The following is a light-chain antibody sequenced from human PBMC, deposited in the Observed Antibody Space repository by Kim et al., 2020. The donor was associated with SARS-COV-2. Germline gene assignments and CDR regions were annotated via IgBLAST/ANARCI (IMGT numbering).Light chain of an antibody. V-gene: IGKV3-20*01. CDR2: GAS. J-gene: IGKJ1*01. CDR1: QSISSNY. CDR3: QQYGSSPGT. Sequence: SLGERATLSCRASQSISSNYLAWYQQKPGQAPRLLIYGASSRATGIPDRISGSGSGTDFTLTISRLEPEDFAVYYCQQYGSSPGTFGQGTKVEIK.